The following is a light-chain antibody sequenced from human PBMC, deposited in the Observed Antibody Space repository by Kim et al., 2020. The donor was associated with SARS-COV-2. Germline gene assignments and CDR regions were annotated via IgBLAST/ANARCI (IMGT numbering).Light chain of an antibody. CDR3: QVWESSSDHVL. V-gene: IGLV3-21*01. CDR2: YDS. CDR1: NIGSKS. Sequence: PGKTDRITCGGNNIGSKSVHWYQQKPGQAPVLVIYYDSDRPSGIPERLSGSNSGNTATLTISRVEAGDEADYYCQVWESSSDHVLFGGGTQLTVL. J-gene: IGLJ2*01.